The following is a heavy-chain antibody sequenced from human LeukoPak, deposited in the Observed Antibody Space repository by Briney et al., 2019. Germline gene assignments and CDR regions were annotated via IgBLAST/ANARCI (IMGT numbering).Heavy chain of an antibody. CDR3: ARGSDTAMVTSVSFDY. CDR1: GFTFSDYY. CDR2: ISSSGSTI. V-gene: IGHV3-11*01. J-gene: IGHJ4*02. D-gene: IGHD5-18*01. Sequence: GGSLRLSCAASGFTFSDYYMSWIRQAPGEGLEWVSYISSSGSTIYYADSVKGRFTISRGNAKNSLYLQMNSLRAEDTAVYYCARGSDTAMVTSVSFDYWGQGTLVTVSS.